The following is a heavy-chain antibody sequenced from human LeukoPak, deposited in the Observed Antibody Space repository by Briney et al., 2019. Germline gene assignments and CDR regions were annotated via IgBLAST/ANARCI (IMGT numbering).Heavy chain of an antibody. J-gene: IGHJ3*02. CDR2: IIPILGIA. CDR3: ARDKEGFYDFWSGSNAFDI. V-gene: IGHV1-69*04. Sequence: GSSVKVSCKASGGTFSSYTISWVRQAPGQGLEWMGRIIPILGIANYAQKFQGRVTITADKSTRTAYMELSSLRSEDTVVYYCARDKEGFYDFWSGSNAFDIWGQGTMVTVSS. CDR1: GGTFSSYT. D-gene: IGHD3-3*01.